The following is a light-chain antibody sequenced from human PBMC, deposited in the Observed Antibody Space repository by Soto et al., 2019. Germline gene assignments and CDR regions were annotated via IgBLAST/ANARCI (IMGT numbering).Light chain of an antibody. V-gene: IGKV3-20*01. CDR1: QTVSSY. Sequence: EIVLTQSPGTLSLSPGERATLSCRASQTVSSYLAWYQQKPGQAPRLLIYGASSRATGIPDRFSGSGSGTDFTLTISRLEPEDFAVYYCQQYNTWRSISFGQGTRLEIK. CDR2: GAS. J-gene: IGKJ5*01. CDR3: QQYNTWRSIS.